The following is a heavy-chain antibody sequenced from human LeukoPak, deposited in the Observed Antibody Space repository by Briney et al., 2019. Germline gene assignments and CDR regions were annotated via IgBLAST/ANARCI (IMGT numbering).Heavy chain of an antibody. CDR3: AKDYCSGGSCYSSFDY. Sequence: GGSLRLSCVASGFTFNSYAMSWLRQAPGKGLEWVSAISGSGVSTYYADSVKGRSTISRENTSNTLYLQLTSRNDENTAVYYYAKDYCSGGSCYSSFDYWGQGTLVTVSS. D-gene: IGHD2-15*01. V-gene: IGHV3-23*01. CDR2: ISGSGVST. J-gene: IGHJ4*02. CDR1: GFTFNSYA.